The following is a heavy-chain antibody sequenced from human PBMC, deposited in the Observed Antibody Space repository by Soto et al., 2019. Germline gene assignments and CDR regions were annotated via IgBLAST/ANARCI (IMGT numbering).Heavy chain of an antibody. J-gene: IGHJ4*02. Sequence: PSETLSLTCAVYGGSFSGYYWGWIRQPPGRGLEWIGSLYYNVGTYYNPSLKSRVTISADTSANQFSLMVNSVTAADTAIYYCARLPPRHWVDYWGQGTLVTVSS. CDR3: ARLPPRHWVDY. V-gene: IGHV4-39*01. CDR2: LYYNVGT. CDR1: GGSFSGYY. D-gene: IGHD3-16*01.